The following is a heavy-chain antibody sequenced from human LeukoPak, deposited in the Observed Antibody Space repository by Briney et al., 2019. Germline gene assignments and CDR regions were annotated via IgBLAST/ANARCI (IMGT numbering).Heavy chain of an antibody. J-gene: IGHJ4*02. CDR3: ARAPDPFLERLLDY. Sequence: PGGSLRLSCAASGFTFSSYWMSWVRQAPGKGLEWVANIKQDGSEKYYVGSVKGRFTISRDNAKNSLYLQMNSLRAEDTAVYYCARAPDPFLERLLDYWGQGTLVTVSS. V-gene: IGHV3-7*01. D-gene: IGHD1-26*01. CDR2: IKQDGSEK. CDR1: GFTFSSYW.